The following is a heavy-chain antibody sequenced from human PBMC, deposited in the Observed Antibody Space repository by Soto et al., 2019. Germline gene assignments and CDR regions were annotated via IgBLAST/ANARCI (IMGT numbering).Heavy chain of an antibody. CDR1: GFTFCDAW. V-gene: IGHV3-15*01. J-gene: IGHJ4*02. CDR2: IKGKTEGGTI. CDR3: TTDPHSTGTKY. Sequence: GGSLRLSCAASGFTFCDAWMSWVRQAPGAGLEWDGLIKGKTEGGTIDYAAPVKARFTISRDASKHTLYLQMNSLKTEDTAVYYCTTDPHSTGTKYWGQGTQVTVSS. D-gene: IGHD1-1*01.